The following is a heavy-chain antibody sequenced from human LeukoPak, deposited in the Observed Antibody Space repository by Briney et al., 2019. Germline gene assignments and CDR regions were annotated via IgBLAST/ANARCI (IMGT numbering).Heavy chain of an antibody. Sequence: SGTLSLTCAVSGGSIITTNWWSWVRQPPGKGLEWIGEVHLNGATHYNPSLGSRVSMSIDKSKNHMSLKLTSVTAADAAIYYCTRESGAFSPFGFWGQGTLVTVSS. CDR3: TRESGAFSPFGF. CDR2: VHLNGAT. V-gene: IGHV4-4*02. CDR1: GGSIITTNW. D-gene: IGHD1-26*01. J-gene: IGHJ4*02.